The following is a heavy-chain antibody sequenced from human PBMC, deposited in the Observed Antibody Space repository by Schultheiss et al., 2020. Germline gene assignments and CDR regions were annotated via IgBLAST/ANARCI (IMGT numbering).Heavy chain of an antibody. CDR1: GGTFSSYA. V-gene: IGHV1-69*01. CDR3: ARDRYSSSWYRPIYYYYGMDV. CDR2: IIPIFGTA. Sequence: SVKVSGKASGGTFSSYAISWVRQAPGQGLEWMGGIIPIFGTANYAQKFQGRVTITADESTSTAYMELSSLRSDDTAVYYCARDRYSSSWYRPIYYYYGMDVWGQGTTVTVS. J-gene: IGHJ6*02. D-gene: IGHD6-13*01.